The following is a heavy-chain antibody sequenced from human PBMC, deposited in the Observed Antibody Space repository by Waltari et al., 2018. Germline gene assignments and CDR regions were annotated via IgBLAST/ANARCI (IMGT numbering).Heavy chain of an antibody. Sequence: QVQLQESGPGLVKPSQTLSLTCTVSGGSISSGGYYWSWIRQHPGKGLEWIGYIYYSGSTYYNPSLKSRVTISVDTSKNQFSLKLSSVTAADTAVYYCARGTPADYYDSSGPFDYWGQGTLVTVSS. D-gene: IGHD3-22*01. J-gene: IGHJ4*02. V-gene: IGHV4-31*03. CDR3: ARGTPADYYDSSGPFDY. CDR2: IYYSGST. CDR1: GGSISSGGYY.